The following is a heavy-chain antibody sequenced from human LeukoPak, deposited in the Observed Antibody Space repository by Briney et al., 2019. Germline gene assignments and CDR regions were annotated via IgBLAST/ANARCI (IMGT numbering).Heavy chain of an antibody. V-gene: IGHV3-73*01. CDR2: IRSKANSYAT. J-gene: IGHJ4*02. D-gene: IGHD6-13*01. Sequence: GGSLRLSCAASGFTFSGSAMHWVRQASGKGLEWVDRIRSKANSYATAYAASVKGRFTISRDDSKNTAYLQMNSLKTEDTAVYYCTNGRSSEPYSSSTSYWGQGTLVTVSS. CDR3: TNGRSSEPYSSSTSY. CDR1: GFTFSGSA.